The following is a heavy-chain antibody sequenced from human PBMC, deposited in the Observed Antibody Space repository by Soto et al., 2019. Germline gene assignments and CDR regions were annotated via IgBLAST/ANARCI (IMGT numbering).Heavy chain of an antibody. CDR1: GYTFTSYG. V-gene: IGHV1-18*01. Sequence: GASVKVSCKASGYTFTSYGISWVRQAPGQGLEWMGWISAYNGNTNYAQKLQGRVTMTRDTSTSTAYMELRSLRSEDTAVYYCASGVYGTGRYYTCFDPWGQGTLVTRST. D-gene: IGHD3-10*01. CDR3: ASGVYGTGRYYTCFDP. J-gene: IGHJ5*02. CDR2: ISAYNGNT.